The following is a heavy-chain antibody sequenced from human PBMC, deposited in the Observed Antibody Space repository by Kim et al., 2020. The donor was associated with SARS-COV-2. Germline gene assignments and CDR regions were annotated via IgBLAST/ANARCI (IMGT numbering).Heavy chain of an antibody. D-gene: IGHD3-22*01. V-gene: IGHV1-69*13. CDR1: GGTFSSYA. Sequence: SVKVSCKASGGTFSSYAISWVRQAPGQGLEWMGGIIPIFGTANYAQKFQGRVTITADESTSTAYMELSSLRSEDTAVYYCARGYDSSGFFDYWGQGTLVTVSS. J-gene: IGHJ4*02. CDR3: ARGYDSSGFFDY. CDR2: IIPIFGTA.